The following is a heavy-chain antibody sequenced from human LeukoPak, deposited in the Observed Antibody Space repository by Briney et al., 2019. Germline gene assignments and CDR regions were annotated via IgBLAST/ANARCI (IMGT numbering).Heavy chain of an antibody. J-gene: IGHJ6*01. Sequence: ASVKVSCKASGGTFSSYAISWVRQAPGQGLEWMGGIIPIFGTANYAQKFQGRVTITTDESTSTAYMELSSLRSDDTAVYYCAREFIAVAGTVYYYYGMDVWGQGTTVTVSS. D-gene: IGHD6-19*01. CDR2: IIPIFGTA. CDR1: GGTFSSYA. CDR3: AREFIAVAGTVYYYYGMDV. V-gene: IGHV1-69*05.